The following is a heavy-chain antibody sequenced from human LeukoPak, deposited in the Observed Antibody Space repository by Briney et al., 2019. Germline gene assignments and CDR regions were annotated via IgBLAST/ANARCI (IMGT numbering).Heavy chain of an antibody. CDR1: GFTFITYW. D-gene: IGHD3-9*01. Sequence: GGSLRLSCTASGFTFITYWMSWVRQAPGKGLEWVSAITGGGDTTYYADSVKGRFTISRDNSKNTLYLQMNNLRAEDTAIYYCAKAANYDILTGYYLDYWGQGTLVTVSS. CDR2: ITGGGDTT. J-gene: IGHJ4*02. CDR3: AKAANYDILTGYYLDY. V-gene: IGHV3-23*01.